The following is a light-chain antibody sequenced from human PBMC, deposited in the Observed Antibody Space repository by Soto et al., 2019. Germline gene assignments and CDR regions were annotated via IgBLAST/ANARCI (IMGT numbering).Light chain of an antibody. CDR3: QQYYNTPYT. CDR2: WAS. J-gene: IGKJ2*01. CDR1: QNVLYRSSNKSY. Sequence: DIVMTQSPDFLAVSLGERATITCKSSQNVLYRSSNKSYLAWYQQRPGQPPRLLLYWASTRESGVPDRFIGSGSEKDFPLTISSLQAGDEAIYHCQQYYNTPYTFGQGTTLEIK. V-gene: IGKV4-1*01.